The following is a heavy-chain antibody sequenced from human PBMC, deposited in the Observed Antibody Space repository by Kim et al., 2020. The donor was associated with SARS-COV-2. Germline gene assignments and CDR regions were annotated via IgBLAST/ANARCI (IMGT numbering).Heavy chain of an antibody. V-gene: IGHV3-7*01. J-gene: IGHJ3*02. CDR2: IKQDGSEK. CDR3: ARDRLYSGYVNAFDI. CDR1: GFTFSSYW. Sequence: GGSLRLSCAASGFTFSSYWMSWVRQAPGKGLEWVANIKQDGSEKYYVDSVKGRFTISRDNAKNSLYLQMNSLRAEDTAVYYCARDRLYSGYVNAFDIWGQGTRGTVSA. D-gene: IGHD5-12*01.